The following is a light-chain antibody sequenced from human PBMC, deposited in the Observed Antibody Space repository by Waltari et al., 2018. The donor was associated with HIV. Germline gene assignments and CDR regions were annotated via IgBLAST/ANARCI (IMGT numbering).Light chain of an antibody. CDR2: AAS. CDR1: KSISSY. CDR3: QQSYSTLLT. Sequence: DIQMTQSLSSLSASVGDRVTITCRASKSISSYLNWYQQKPGKAPKLLIYAASSLQSGVPSRFSGSGSGTDFTLTISSLQPEDFATYYCQQSYSTLLTFGGGTKVEIK. V-gene: IGKV1-39*01. J-gene: IGKJ4*01.